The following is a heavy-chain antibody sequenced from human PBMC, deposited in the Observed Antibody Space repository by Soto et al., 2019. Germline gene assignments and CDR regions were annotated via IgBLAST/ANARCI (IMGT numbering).Heavy chain of an antibody. CDR2: IKQDGIEK. D-gene: IGHD3-3*01. V-gene: IGHV3-7*01. CDR1: GFTFSSHW. Sequence: EVQLVESGGGLVQPGGSLRLSCAASGFTFSSHWMTWVRQVPGKGLDWAANIKQDGIEKYYVDSVKGRFTISRDNAKNSLYLQMDSLRAEDTAMYYCARGADFWSGDPALFDHWGQGTLVTVSS. J-gene: IGHJ4*02. CDR3: ARGADFWSGDPALFDH.